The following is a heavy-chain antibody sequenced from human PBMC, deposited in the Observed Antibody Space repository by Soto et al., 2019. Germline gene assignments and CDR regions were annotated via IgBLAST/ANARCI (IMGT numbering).Heavy chain of an antibody. V-gene: IGHV3-23*01. CDR1: GFTFSSYS. D-gene: IGHD3-10*01. J-gene: IGHJ3*02. CDR2: ISGSGGST. CDR3: AKDPFYYGSGSYSSRGAFDI. Sequence: PWGSLILSCAGSGFTFSSYSMSWVRQAPVKGLEWVSAISGSGGSTYYADSVKGLFTIARDNSKNTLYLQMNSLRAEDTAVYYCAKDPFYYGSGSYSSRGAFDIWGKGTMVTVSS.